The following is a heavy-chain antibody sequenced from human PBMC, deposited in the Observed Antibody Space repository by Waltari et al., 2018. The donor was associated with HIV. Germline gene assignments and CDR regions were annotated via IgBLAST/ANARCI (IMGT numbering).Heavy chain of an antibody. Sequence: EVQLVESGGGLVQPGRSLRLSCTASGFTFGDYAMSWFRQAPGKGLEWVGFIRSKAYGGTTEYAASVKGRFTISRDDSKSIAYLQMNSLKTEDTAVYYCTREYCSGGSCYRVYYYYGMDVWGQGTTVTVSS. J-gene: IGHJ6*02. CDR2: IRSKAYGGTT. CDR3: TREYCSGGSCYRVYYYYGMDV. V-gene: IGHV3-49*03. D-gene: IGHD2-15*01. CDR1: GFTFGDYA.